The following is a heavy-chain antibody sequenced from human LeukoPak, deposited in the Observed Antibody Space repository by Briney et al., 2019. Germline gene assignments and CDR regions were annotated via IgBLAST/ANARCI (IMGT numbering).Heavy chain of an antibody. CDR1: GYTFTGYY. J-gene: IGHJ4*02. V-gene: IGHV1-2*02. CDR2: INPNSGGT. D-gene: IGHD3-3*01. CDR3: ARTYDFWSGYYTDH. Sequence: ASVKVSCKASGYTFTGYYMHWVRQAPGQGLEWMGWINPNSGGTNYAQKFQGRVTMTRDTSISTAYMELSRLRSDDTAVYYCARTYDFWSGYYTDHWGQGTLVTVSS.